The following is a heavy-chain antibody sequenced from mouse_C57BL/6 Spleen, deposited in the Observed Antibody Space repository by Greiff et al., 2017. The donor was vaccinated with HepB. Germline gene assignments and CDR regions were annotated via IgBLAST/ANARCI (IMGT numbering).Heavy chain of an antibody. CDR3: ARAYDGYYLAWFAY. J-gene: IGHJ3*01. D-gene: IGHD2-3*01. CDR2: ISYDGSN. Sequence: EVQLQQSGPGLVKPSQSLSLTCSVTGYSITSGYYWNWIRQFPGNKLEWRGYISYDGSNNYNPSLKNRISITRDTSKNQFFLKLNSVTTEDTATYYCARAYDGYYLAWFAYWGQGTLVTVSA. V-gene: IGHV3-6*01. CDR1: GYSITSGYY.